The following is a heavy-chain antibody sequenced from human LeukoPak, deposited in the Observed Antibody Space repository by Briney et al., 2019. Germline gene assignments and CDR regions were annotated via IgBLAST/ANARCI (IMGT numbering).Heavy chain of an antibody. V-gene: IGHV1-69*13. Sequence: SVKVSCKASGYTFTSYGISWVRQAPGQGLEWMGGIIPIFGTANYAQKFQGRVTITADESTSTAYMELSSLRSEDTAVYYCARENYYDSNNWFDPWGQGTLVTVSS. CDR1: GYTFTSYG. CDR2: IIPIFGTA. J-gene: IGHJ5*02. D-gene: IGHD3-22*01. CDR3: ARENYYDSNNWFDP.